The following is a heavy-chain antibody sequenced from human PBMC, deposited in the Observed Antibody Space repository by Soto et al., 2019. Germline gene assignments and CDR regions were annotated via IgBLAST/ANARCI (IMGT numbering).Heavy chain of an antibody. V-gene: IGHV3-33*01. Sequence: QVQLVESGGGVIQPGRSLRLACAASGFTLSDYGLHWVRHAPGKGQEWVAVIWHDGSKKYYADSVKVRFTISRDNSNNTLYLQMNSLRAEDTAVYYCARELRDTSGAFDYWGQGTLVTVSS. CDR3: ARELRDTSGAFDY. D-gene: IGHD3-22*01. CDR1: GFTLSDYG. J-gene: IGHJ4*02. CDR2: IWHDGSKK.